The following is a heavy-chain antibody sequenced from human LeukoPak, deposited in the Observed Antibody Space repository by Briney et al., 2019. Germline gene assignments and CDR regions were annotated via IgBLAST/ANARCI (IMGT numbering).Heavy chain of an antibody. CDR1: GYTFTSYY. D-gene: IGHD6-13*01. CDR3: ARGEGQQLVGYYYYYMDV. CDR2: INPSGGST. V-gene: IGHV1-46*01. J-gene: IGHJ6*03. Sequence: GASVTVSCKASGYTFTSYYMHWVRQAPGQGLEWMGLINPSGGSTSYAQKFQGRVTMTRDTSTSTVYMELSSLRSEDTAVYYCARGEGQQLVGYYYYYMDVWGKGTTVTVSS.